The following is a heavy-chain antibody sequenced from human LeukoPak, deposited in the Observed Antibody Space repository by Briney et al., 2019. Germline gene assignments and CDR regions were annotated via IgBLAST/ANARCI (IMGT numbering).Heavy chain of an antibody. Sequence: ASVRVSCKASGYTFTSYYMHWVRQAPGQGLEWMGIINPSGGSTSYAQKFQGRVTMTRDTSTSTVYMELSSLRSEDTAVYYCARGRGYCSSTSCPPGYWGRGTLVTVSS. D-gene: IGHD2-2*01. V-gene: IGHV1-46*01. CDR2: INPSGGST. J-gene: IGHJ4*02. CDR3: ARGRGYCSSTSCPPGY. CDR1: GYTFTSYY.